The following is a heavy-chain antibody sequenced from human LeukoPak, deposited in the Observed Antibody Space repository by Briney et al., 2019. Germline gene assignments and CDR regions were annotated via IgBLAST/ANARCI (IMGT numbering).Heavy chain of an antibody. J-gene: IGHJ5*02. Sequence: GGSLRLSCAASGFTFSSYWMSWVRQAPGSGLEWVANINQDVSEKNFVDSVKGRFTISRDNAKNSLYLQMNSLRGEDTAVYYCAKYAALTGPNWLDTWGQGILVTVSS. CDR1: GFTFSSYW. D-gene: IGHD3-9*01. CDR3: AKYAALTGPNWLDT. CDR2: INQDVSEK. V-gene: IGHV3-7*01.